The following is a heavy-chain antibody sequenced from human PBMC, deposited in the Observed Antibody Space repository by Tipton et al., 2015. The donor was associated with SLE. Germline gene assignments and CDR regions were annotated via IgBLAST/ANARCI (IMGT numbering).Heavy chain of an antibody. CDR3: AREFLNPVTTVHYYFDL. CDR1: GGSISGSTYY. CDR2: MYYSGST. J-gene: IGHJ2*01. Sequence: LRLSCTVSGGSISGSTYYWGWIRQPPGKGLEWIGTMYYSGSTDYNPSLKSQVNISVDTSKNQFSLKLSSVTAADTAVYYCAREFLNPVTTVHYYFDLWGRGTLVTVSS. V-gene: IGHV4-39*07. D-gene: IGHD4-11*01.